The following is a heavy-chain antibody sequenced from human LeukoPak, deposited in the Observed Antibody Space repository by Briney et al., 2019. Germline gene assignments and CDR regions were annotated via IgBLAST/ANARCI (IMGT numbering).Heavy chain of an antibody. CDR2: ISPYNGNT. J-gene: IGHJ5*02. Sequence: ASVKVSCKASGYTFTNYGISWVRQAPGQGPEWMGWISPYNGNTNYAQKLQGRVTMTTDTSTYTAYMELRSLRSDDTAVYYCARVECSSTSCYNVWFDPWGQGTLVTVSS. CDR1: GYTFTNYG. V-gene: IGHV1-18*01. D-gene: IGHD2-2*02. CDR3: ARVECSSTSCYNVWFDP.